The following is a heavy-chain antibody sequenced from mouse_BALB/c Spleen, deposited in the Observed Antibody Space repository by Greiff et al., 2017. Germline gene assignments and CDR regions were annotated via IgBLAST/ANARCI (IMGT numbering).Heavy chain of an antibody. J-gene: IGHJ1*01. CDR1: GYTFTSYW. Sequence: QVQLQQSGAELAKPGASVKMSCKASGYTFTSYWMHWVKQRPGQGLEWIGYINPSTGYTEYNQKFKDKATLTADKSSSTAYMQLSSLTSEASAVYYCAGITTVVATDWYFDVWGAGTTVTVSS. V-gene: IGHV1-7*01. CDR2: INPSTGYT. CDR3: AGITTVVATDWYFDV. D-gene: IGHD1-1*01.